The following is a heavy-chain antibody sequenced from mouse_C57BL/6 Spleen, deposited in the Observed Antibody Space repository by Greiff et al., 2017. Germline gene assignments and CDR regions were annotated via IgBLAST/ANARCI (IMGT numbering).Heavy chain of an antibody. CDR3: TRRGYYVMAY. CDR2: IDPETGGT. D-gene: IGHD2-3*01. Sequence: VQLQQSGAELVRPGASVTLSCKASGYTFTDYEMHWVKQTPVHGLEWIGAIDPETGGTAYNQKFKGKAILTADKSSSTAYMELRSLTSEDSAVYYCTRRGYYVMAYWGQGTLVTVSA. J-gene: IGHJ3*01. V-gene: IGHV1-15*01. CDR1: GYTFTDYE.